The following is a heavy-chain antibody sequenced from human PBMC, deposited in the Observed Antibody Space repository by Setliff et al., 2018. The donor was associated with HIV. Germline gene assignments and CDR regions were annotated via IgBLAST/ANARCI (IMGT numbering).Heavy chain of an antibody. J-gene: IGHJ4*02. CDR2: ISPSNGDT. CDR3: ARQLSNSLEC. V-gene: IGHV1-2*02. CDR1: GYTFIDYF. Sequence: GASVKVSCKASGYTFIDYFMHWVRQAPGQGLEWMGWISPSNGDTNIPQRFRGRVTMTRDTSINTAYMELSGLRSDDTAVYYCARQLSNSLECWGQGTPVTVSS. D-gene: IGHD1-1*01.